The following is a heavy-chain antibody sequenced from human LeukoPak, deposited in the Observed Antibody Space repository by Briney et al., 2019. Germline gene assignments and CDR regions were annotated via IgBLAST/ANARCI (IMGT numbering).Heavy chain of an antibody. V-gene: IGHV3-21*01. CDR3: ASVYYYDSSGYPPFDY. CDR2: ISSSSSYI. D-gene: IGHD3-22*01. J-gene: IGHJ4*02. CDR1: GFTFSSYS. Sequence: GGSLRLSCAASGFTFSSYSMNWVRQAPGKGLEWVSSISSSSSYIYYADSVKGRFTISRDNAKNSLYLQMNSLRAEDTAVYYCASVYYYDSSGYPPFDYWGQGTLVTVSS.